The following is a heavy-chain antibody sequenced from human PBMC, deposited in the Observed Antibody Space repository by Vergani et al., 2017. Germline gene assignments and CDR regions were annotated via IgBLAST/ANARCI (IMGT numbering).Heavy chain of an antibody. D-gene: IGHD3-10*01. CDR1: GGSISSSSYY. CDR3: ARSVGSGSYDDY. CDR2: IYYSGST. V-gene: IGHV4-39*07. Sequence: QLQLQESGPGLVKPSETLSLTCTVSGGSISSSSYYWGWIRQPPGKGLEWIGSIYYSGSTYYNPSLKSRVTISVDTSKNQFSLKLSSVTAADTAVYYCARSVGSGSYDDYWGQGTLVTVSS. J-gene: IGHJ4*02.